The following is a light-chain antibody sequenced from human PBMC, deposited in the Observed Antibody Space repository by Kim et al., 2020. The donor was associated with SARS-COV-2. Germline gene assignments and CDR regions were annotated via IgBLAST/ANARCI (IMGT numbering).Light chain of an antibody. Sequence: QSALTQPPSVSGSPGQSVTISCTGTSSDIGYYNGVSWYQQPPGTAPKLMIYEVSNRPSGVPDRFSGSKSGNTASLTISGLQTEDEADYYCSSYISSSTSVVFGGGTQLTVL. CDR3: SSYISSSTSVV. V-gene: IGLV2-18*02. CDR2: EVS. J-gene: IGLJ2*01. CDR1: SSDIGYYNG.